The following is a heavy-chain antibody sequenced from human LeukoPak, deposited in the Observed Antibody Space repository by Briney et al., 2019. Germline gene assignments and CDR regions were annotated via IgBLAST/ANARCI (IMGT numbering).Heavy chain of an antibody. Sequence: SETLTLTCAVYGGSFSGYYWSWIRQPPGKGLEWIGEINHSGSTNYNPSLKSRVTISVDTSKNQFSLKLSSVTAADTAVYYCARGGSIAAAGTQDDYWGQGTLVTVSS. CDR1: GGSFSGYY. CDR3: ARGGSIAAAGTQDDY. J-gene: IGHJ4*02. V-gene: IGHV4-34*01. D-gene: IGHD6-13*01. CDR2: INHSGST.